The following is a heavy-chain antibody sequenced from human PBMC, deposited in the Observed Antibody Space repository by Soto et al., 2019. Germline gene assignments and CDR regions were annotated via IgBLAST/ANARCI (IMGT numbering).Heavy chain of an antibody. CDR2: ISGSGGST. V-gene: IGHV3-23*01. D-gene: IGHD3-10*01. Sequence: GGSLRLSCAASGFTFSSYAMSWVRQAPGKGLEWVSAISGSGGSTYYADSVKGRFTISRDNSKNTLYLQMNSLRAEDTAVYYCAKSGGQRHYGSPRQNWFDPWGQGTLVTVSS. CDR3: AKSGGQRHYGSPRQNWFDP. J-gene: IGHJ5*02. CDR1: GFTFSSYA.